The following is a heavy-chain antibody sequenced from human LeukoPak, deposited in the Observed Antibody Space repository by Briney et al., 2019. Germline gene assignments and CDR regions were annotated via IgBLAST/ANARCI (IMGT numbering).Heavy chain of an antibody. V-gene: IGHV3-11*01. Sequence: GGSLRLSCAASGFTFSGYNMGWMRQAPGKGLEWVSYTRNSDNNMFYADSVKGRFTISRDNAKYSVYLQMNSLRAEDTAVYYCARRIAGDGSHAFDIWGQGTMVTVSS. CDR3: ARRIAGDGSHAFDI. J-gene: IGHJ3*02. CDR1: GFTFSGYN. CDR2: TRNSDNNM. D-gene: IGHD6-19*01.